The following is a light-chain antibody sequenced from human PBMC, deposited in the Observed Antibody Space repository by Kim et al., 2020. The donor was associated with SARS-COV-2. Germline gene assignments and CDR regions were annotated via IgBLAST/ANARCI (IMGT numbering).Light chain of an antibody. CDR3: AAWDDSLSGRV. CDR1: RSNIGSNY. J-gene: IGLJ3*02. Sequence: GQRVTTSCSGSRSNIGSNYVYWYQQLPGTAPKLLIYRNNQRPSGVPDRFSGSKSGTSASLAISGLRSEDEADYYCAAWDDSLSGRVFGGGTQLTVL. V-gene: IGLV1-47*01. CDR2: RNN.